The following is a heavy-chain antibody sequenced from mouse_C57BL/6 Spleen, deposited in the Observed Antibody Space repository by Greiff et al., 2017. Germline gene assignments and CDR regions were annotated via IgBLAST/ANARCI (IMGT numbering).Heavy chain of an antibody. CDR2: INPNYGTT. CDR1: GYSFTDYY. V-gene: IGHV1-39*01. D-gene: IGHD4-1*01. J-gene: IGHJ2*01. CDR3: ARAGTGYFDY. Sequence: EVQLQQSGPELVKPGASVKISCKASGYSFTDYYMNWVKQSYGKSLEWIGVINPNYGTTSYNPKFKGKATLTVDPSSSTAYMQLNSLTSEDSAVYCGARAGTGYFDYWGQGTTLTVSS.